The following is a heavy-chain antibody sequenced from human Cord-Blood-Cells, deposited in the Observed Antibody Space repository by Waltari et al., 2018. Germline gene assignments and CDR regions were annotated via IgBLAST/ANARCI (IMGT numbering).Heavy chain of an antibody. J-gene: IGHJ6*02. CDR1: GYTFTGYY. CDR3: ARDRLLDYSNYYYGMDV. V-gene: IGHV1-2*04. Sequence: QVQLVQSGAEVKKPGASVKVSCKASGYTFTGYYMPWVRQAPGQGLEWMGWINPNSGGTNYAQKFQGWVTMTRDTSISTAYMELSRLRSDDTAVYYCARDRLLDYSNYYYGMDVWGQGTTVTVSS. CDR2: INPNSGGT. D-gene: IGHD4-4*01.